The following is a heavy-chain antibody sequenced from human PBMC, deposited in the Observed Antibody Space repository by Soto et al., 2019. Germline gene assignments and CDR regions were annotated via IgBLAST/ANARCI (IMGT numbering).Heavy chain of an antibody. CDR1: GGTFSSYA. V-gene: IGHV1-69*13. CDR3: AQIGFWSGYYTGIPSDY. D-gene: IGHD3-3*01. Sequence: SVKVSCKASGGTFSSYAISWVRQAPGQGLEWMGGIIPIFGTANYAQKFQGRVTITADESTSTAYMELSSLRSEDTAVYYCAQIGFWSGYYTGIPSDYWGQGTLVTV. CDR2: IIPIFGTA. J-gene: IGHJ4*02.